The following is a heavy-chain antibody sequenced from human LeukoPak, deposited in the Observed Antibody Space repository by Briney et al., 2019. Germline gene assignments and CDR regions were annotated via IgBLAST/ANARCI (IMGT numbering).Heavy chain of an antibody. J-gene: IGHJ4*02. D-gene: IGHD6-19*01. Sequence: SETLSLTCTVSGGSISSYYWSWIRQPPGKGLEWIGYIYYSGSTNYNPSLKSRVTISVDTSKNQFSLKPSSVTAADTAVYYCARAYSSGPFDYWGQGTLVTVSS. CDR1: GGSISSYY. V-gene: IGHV4-59*01. CDR3: ARAYSSGPFDY. CDR2: IYYSGST.